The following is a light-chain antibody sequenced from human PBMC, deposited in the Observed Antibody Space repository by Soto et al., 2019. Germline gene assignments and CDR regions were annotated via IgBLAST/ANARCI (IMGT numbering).Light chain of an antibody. CDR2: EVS. J-gene: IGLJ2*01. CDR3: SSYAGSNKVV. V-gene: IGLV2-8*01. CDR1: SSDVGGYNY. Sequence: QSALTQPPSASGSPGQSVTISCTGTSSDVGGYNYVSWYQQRPGKAPKLMIYEVSKRPSGVPDRFSGSKSGNTASLTVSGLQAEDEADYYCSSYAGSNKVVFGGGTKLTVL.